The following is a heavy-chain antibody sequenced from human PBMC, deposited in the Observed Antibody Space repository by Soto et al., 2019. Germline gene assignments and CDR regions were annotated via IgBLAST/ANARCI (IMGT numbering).Heavy chain of an antibody. CDR2: ISSSSSTI. V-gene: IGHV3-48*02. CDR3: ARLGYNQRAAAGYYYYYGMDV. J-gene: IGHJ6*02. CDR1: GFTFSSYS. Sequence: VGSLRLSCAASGFTFSSYSMNWVRQAPGKGLEWVSYISSSSSTIYYADSVKGRFTISRDNAKNSLYLQMNSLRDEDTAVYYCARLGYNQRAAAGYYYYYGMDVWGQGTTVTVSS. D-gene: IGHD6-13*01.